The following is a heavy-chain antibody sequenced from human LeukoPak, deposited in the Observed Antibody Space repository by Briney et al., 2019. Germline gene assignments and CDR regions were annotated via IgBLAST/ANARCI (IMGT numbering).Heavy chain of an antibody. V-gene: IGHV4-59*01. CDR2: IYYSGST. CDR1: GGSISSYY. D-gene: IGHD1-1*01. CDR3: ARGSRETGIAYNWFDP. Sequence: SETLSLTCTVSGGSISSYYWSWIRQPPGKGLEWIGYIYYSGSTNYNPSLKSRVIISVDTSKNQFSLKLSSVTAADTAVYYCARGSRETGIAYNWFDPWGQGTLVTVSS. J-gene: IGHJ5*02.